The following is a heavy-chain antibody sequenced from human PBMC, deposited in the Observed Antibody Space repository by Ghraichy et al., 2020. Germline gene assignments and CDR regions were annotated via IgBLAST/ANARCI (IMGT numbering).Heavy chain of an antibody. D-gene: IGHD3-3*01. CDR1: GYTFTSSG. J-gene: IGHJ4*02. V-gene: IGHV1-18*01. Sequence: ASVKVSCQASGYTFTSSGISWVRQAPGQGLEWMGWISAHDGNTDYAQKLQGRVTMTTDTSTNTAYMELRSLRSDDTAVYYCARLNDFWSARNHRALDYWGQGTLVTVSS. CDR2: ISAHDGNT. CDR3: ARLNDFWSARNHRALDY.